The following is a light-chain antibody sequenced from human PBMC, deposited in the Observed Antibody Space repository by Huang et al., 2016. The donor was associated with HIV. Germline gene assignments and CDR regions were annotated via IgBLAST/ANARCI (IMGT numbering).Light chain of an antibody. CDR1: QSVNNK. J-gene: IGKJ1*01. V-gene: IGKV3-15*01. CDR2: GGS. CDR3: QQYNNWPPWT. Sequence: EVVMTQSPVTLSVSPGERATLSCRASQSVNNKLAWFQQKPGQAPRLLIHGGSIRATGIPDRFSGSGSGTEFTLTISSLQSEDFAVYYCQQYNNWPPWTFGQGTKVEIK.